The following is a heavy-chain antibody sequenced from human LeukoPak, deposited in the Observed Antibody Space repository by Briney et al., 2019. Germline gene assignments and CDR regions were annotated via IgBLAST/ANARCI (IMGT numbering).Heavy chain of an antibody. V-gene: IGHV5-51*01. CDR3: ARATPSTMGAFDI. CDR1: GYSFTTYW. D-gene: IGHD2-2*01. CDR2: IYPGDPDT. J-gene: IGHJ3*02. Sequence: GESLKISCKGSGYSFTTYWIGWVRQMPGKGLEWMGIIYPGDPDTRYSPSFQGQVTISADKSITTAYLQWSSLKASDTAMYYCARATPSTMGAFDIWGQGTKVTVSS.